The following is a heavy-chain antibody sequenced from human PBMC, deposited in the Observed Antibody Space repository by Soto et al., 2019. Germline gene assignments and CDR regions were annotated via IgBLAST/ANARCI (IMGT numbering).Heavy chain of an antibody. J-gene: IGHJ5*02. V-gene: IGHV1-18*01. CDR2: ISAYNGNT. Sequence: QVQLVQSGAEVKKPGASVKVSCKASGYTFTSYGISWVRQAPGQGLEWMGWISAYNGNTNYAQKLQGRVTMTTDTSTSTAYMELRSLRSDDTAVYYCARTKYCSSTSCYGSNGFDPWGQGTLVTVSS. CDR1: GYTFTSYG. CDR3: ARTKYCSSTSCYGSNGFDP. D-gene: IGHD2-2*01.